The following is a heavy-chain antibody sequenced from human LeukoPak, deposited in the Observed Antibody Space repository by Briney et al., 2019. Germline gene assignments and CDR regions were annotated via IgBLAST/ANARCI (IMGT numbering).Heavy chain of an antibody. J-gene: IGHJ4*02. CDR1: GFTFSSYG. D-gene: IGHD5-12*01. V-gene: IGHV3-30*18. Sequence: GGSLRLSCAASGFTFSSYGIHWVRQAPGKGLEWVAVISYDGSNKYYADSVKGRFTISRDNSKNTLYLQMNSLRAEDTAVYYCAKVNSGYDLELDYWGQGTLVTVSS. CDR2: ISYDGSNK. CDR3: AKVNSGYDLELDY.